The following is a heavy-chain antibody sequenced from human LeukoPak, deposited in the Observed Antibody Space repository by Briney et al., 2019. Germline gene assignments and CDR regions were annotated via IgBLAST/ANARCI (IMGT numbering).Heavy chain of an antibody. Sequence: SVNVSCKASGGTFSSYAISWVRQAPGQGLEWMGRIIPIFGTANYAQKFQGRVTITTDESTSTAYMELSSLRSEDTAVYYCARDRRDYYDSSGYIQKYYFDYWGQGTLVTVSS. V-gene: IGHV1-69*05. CDR1: GGTFSSYA. J-gene: IGHJ4*02. D-gene: IGHD3-22*01. CDR2: IIPIFGTA. CDR3: ARDRRDYYDSSGYIQKYYFDY.